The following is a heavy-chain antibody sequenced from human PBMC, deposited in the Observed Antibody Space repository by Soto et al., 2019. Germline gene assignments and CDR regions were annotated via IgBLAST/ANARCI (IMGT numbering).Heavy chain of an antibody. Sequence: WGSLRLSCAASGFTFSNAWMHWVRQAPGKGLEWVGRIKSKTDGGTTDYAAPVKGRFTISRDDSKNTLYLQMNSLRAEDTAVYYCAKSRAYDSSGYYYPGASYYGMDVRGQGTTVTVSS. J-gene: IGHJ6*02. V-gene: IGHV3-15*07. D-gene: IGHD3-22*01. CDR3: AKSRAYDSSGYYYPGASYYGMDV. CDR2: IKSKTDGGTT. CDR1: GFTFSNAW.